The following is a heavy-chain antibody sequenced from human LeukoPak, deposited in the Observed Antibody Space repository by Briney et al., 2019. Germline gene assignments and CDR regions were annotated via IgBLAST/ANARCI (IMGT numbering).Heavy chain of an antibody. CDR2: IYPGDSDT. Sequence: GESLKISCKGSGYSFTSYWIGWVRQMPGKGLEWMGIIYPGDSDTRYSPSFQGQVTISADKSISTAYLQWSSLKASDTAMYYCARHGDSSGYYYGVDVWGQGTTVTVSS. J-gene: IGHJ6*02. V-gene: IGHV5-51*01. D-gene: IGHD3-22*01. CDR1: GYSFTSYW. CDR3: ARHGDSSGYYYGVDV.